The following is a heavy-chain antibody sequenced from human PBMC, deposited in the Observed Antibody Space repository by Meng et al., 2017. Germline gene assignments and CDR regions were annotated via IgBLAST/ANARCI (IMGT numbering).Heavy chain of an antibody. CDR2: ISYDGSNK. CDR3: ARDYDNPRHYYYYYGMDV. J-gene: IGHJ6*02. V-gene: IGHV3-30*04. CDR1: GFTFSSYA. Sequence: GESLKISCAASGFTFSSYAMHWVRQAPGKGLEWVAVISYDGSNKYYADSVKGRFTISRDNSKNTLYLQMNSLRAEDTAVYYCARDYDNPRHYYYYYGMDVWGQGTTVTVSS. D-gene: IGHD3-16*01.